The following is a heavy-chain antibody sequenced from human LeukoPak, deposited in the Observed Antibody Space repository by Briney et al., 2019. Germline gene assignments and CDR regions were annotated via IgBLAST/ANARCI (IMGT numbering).Heavy chain of an antibody. V-gene: IGHV4-61*01. CDR3: ARLLTRGSYYRYYYYMDV. D-gene: IGHD1-26*01. CDR1: GGSISSSSYY. CDR2: IYYSGST. J-gene: IGHJ6*03. Sequence: PSETLSLTCTVSGGSISSSSYYWSWIRQPPGKGLEWIGYIYYSGSTNYNPSLKSRVTISVDTSKNQFSLKLSSVTAADTAVYYCARLLTRGSYYRYYYYMDVWGKGTTVTVSS.